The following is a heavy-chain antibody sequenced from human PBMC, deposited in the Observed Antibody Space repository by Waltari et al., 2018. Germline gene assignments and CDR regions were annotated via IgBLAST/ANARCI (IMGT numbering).Heavy chain of an antibody. V-gene: IGHV3-23*01. Sequence: EVQLLESGGGLVQPGGSLRLSCAASGFPFSSYAISWVTRAPGKGLEWVSAISGSGGSTYYADSVKGRFTISRDNSKNTLYLQMNSLRAEDTAVYYCAKVAGYSSGWVDYWGQGTLVTVSS. J-gene: IGHJ4*02. CDR1: GFPFSSYA. CDR3: AKVAGYSSGWVDY. D-gene: IGHD6-19*01. CDR2: ISGSGGST.